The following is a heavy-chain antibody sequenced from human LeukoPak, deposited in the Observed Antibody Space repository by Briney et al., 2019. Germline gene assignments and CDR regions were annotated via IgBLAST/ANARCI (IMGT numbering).Heavy chain of an antibody. Sequence: GGSLRLSCAASGFNFADHAMRWVRQAPGKGLEWVSAISGISGSTTIYADSVKGRFAVSRDNSRNTLFLRMNSLRAEDTAVYYCAKNYASGRGVPYAMDVWGQGTTVTVAS. CDR3: AKNYASGRGVPYAMDV. J-gene: IGHJ6*02. CDR2: ISGISGSTT. V-gene: IGHV3-23*01. CDR1: GFNFADHA. D-gene: IGHD3-10*01.